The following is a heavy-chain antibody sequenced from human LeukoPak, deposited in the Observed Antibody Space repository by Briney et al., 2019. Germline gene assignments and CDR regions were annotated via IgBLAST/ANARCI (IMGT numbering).Heavy chain of an antibody. CDR3: ATMGTSGWSFDS. CDR2: IYSGGNT. D-gene: IGHD6-19*01. Sequence: GGSLRLSCAASGFTVSNNYMSWVRQAPGEGLEWVSVIYSGGNTYLTDSVKGRFTISRDSSKNTLYLQMNSPRAEDTAVYYCATMGTSGWSFDSWGQGTLVTVSS. V-gene: IGHV3-53*01. CDR1: GFTVSNNY. J-gene: IGHJ4*02.